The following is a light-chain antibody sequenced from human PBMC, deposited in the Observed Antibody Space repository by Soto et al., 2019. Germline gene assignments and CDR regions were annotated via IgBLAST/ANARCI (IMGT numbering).Light chain of an antibody. CDR2: DAS. Sequence: DIVRTQSPATLSVAPGERVTFSCRASQGVSRKLAWYQHKPGQAPRLLIYDASTRATGFPARFSGSGSGTEFTLTISSLQSEDFAVYYCQQYNDWWTFGQGTKVDI. J-gene: IGKJ1*01. V-gene: IGKV3-15*01. CDR3: QQYNDWWT. CDR1: QGVSRK.